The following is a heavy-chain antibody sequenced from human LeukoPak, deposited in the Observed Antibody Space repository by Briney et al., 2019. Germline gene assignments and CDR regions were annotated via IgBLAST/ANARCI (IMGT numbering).Heavy chain of an antibody. CDR1: GGSISSYY. D-gene: IGHD3-22*01. CDR3: ARGSLIYNYDSSGGVEAFDI. Sequence: PSETLSLTCTVSGGSISSYYWSWIRQPAGKGLEWIGRIYTSGSTNYNPSLKSRVTMSVDTSKNQFSLKLSSVTAADTAVYYCARGSLIYNYDSSGGVEAFDIWAKGQWSPSLQ. J-gene: IGHJ3*02. V-gene: IGHV4-4*07. CDR2: IYTSGST.